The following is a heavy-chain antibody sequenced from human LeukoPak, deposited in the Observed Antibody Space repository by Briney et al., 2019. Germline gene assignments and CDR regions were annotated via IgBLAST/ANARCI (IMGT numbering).Heavy chain of an antibody. CDR1: GYTFTGYY. Sequence: ASVKVSCKDSGYTFTGYYMHWVRQAPGQGLEWMGWINPNSGGTNYAQKFQGRVTMTRDTSISAAYMELSRLRSDDTAVYYCATGYSSGWSPPFDYWGQGTLVTVSS. CDR3: ATGYSSGWSPPFDY. CDR2: INPNSGGT. V-gene: IGHV1-2*02. J-gene: IGHJ4*02. D-gene: IGHD6-19*01.